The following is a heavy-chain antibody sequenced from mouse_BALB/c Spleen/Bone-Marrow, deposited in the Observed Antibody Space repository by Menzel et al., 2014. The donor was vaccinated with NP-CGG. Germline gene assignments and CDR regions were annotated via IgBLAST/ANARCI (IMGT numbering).Heavy chain of an antibody. Sequence: QVQLKQSGPGLVAPSQRLSITCTVSGFSLTGYGVNWVRQPPGKGLEWLGMIWGDGSTDYNSALKSRLSISKDNSKSQVFLKMNSLQTDDTARYYCARDAGTGRFAYWGQGALVTVSA. CDR1: GFSLTGYG. CDR3: ARDAGTGRFAY. D-gene: IGHD4-1*01. J-gene: IGHJ3*01. V-gene: IGHV2-6-7*01. CDR2: IWGDGST.